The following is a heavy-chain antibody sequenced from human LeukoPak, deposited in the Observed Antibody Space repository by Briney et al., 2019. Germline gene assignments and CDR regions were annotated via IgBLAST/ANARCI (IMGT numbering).Heavy chain of an antibody. J-gene: IGHJ4*02. V-gene: IGHV3-21*01. CDR2: ISSSSSYI. D-gene: IGHD6-19*01. Sequence: GGSLRLSCAASGFTFSSYSMNWVRQAPGKGLEWVSSISSSSSYIYYADSVKGRFTISRDNAKNSLYLQMNSLRAEDTAVYYCAIDAVAGARFDYWGQGTLVTVSS. CDR1: GFTFSSYS. CDR3: AIDAVAGARFDY.